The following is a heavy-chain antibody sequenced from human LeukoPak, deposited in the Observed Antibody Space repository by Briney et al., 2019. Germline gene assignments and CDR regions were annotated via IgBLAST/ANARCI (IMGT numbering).Heavy chain of an antibody. CDR1: GGSFSGYY. CDR3: ARANWNYFAFDI. V-gene: IGHV4-34*01. CDR2: INHSGST. J-gene: IGHJ3*02. Sequence: KPSETLSLTCAVYGGSFSGYYWSWIRQPPGKGLEWIGEINHSGSTNYNPSLKSRVTISVDTSKNQFSLKLSSVTAADTAVYYCARANWNYFAFDIWGQGTMVTVSS. D-gene: IGHD1-7*01.